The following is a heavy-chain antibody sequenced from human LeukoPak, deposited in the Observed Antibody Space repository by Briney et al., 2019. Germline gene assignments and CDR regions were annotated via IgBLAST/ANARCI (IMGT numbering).Heavy chain of an antibody. CDR2: ISYDGSNK. Sequence: GGSLRFSCAASGFTFTTYSMNWVRQAPGKGLEWVAVISYDGSNKYYADSVKGRFTISRDNSKNTLYLQMNSLRAEDTAVYYCARERITMIVALSGGAFDIWGQGTMVTVSS. CDR3: ARERITMIVALSGGAFDI. D-gene: IGHD3-22*01. V-gene: IGHV3-30*03. CDR1: GFTFTTYS. J-gene: IGHJ3*02.